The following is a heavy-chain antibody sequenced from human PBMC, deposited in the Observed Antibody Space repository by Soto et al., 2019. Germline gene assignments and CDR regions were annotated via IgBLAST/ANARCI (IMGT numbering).Heavy chain of an antibody. Sequence: EVQLVESGGGLVQPGGSLRLSCAASGFTFSSYSMNWVRQAPGKGLEWVSYISSSSSTIYYADSVKGRFTISRDNAKNSLYMQMNSLRDEDTAVSYCARKPERLQLWTYYYYYGMDVWGRGTTVTVSS. CDR3: ARKPERLQLWTYYYYYGMDV. V-gene: IGHV3-48*02. D-gene: IGHD5-18*01. CDR1: GFTFSSYS. J-gene: IGHJ6*02. CDR2: ISSSSSTI.